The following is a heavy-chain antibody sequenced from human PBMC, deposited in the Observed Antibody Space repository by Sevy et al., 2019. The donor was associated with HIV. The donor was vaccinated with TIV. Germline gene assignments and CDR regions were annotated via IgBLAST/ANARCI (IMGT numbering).Heavy chain of an antibody. V-gene: IGHV3-11*01. Sequence: GGSLRLSCAASGFTFSDYYMSWIRQAPGKGLEWVSYISSTGSTIYYADSVKGRFTISRDNAKNSLYLQMNSLRAEDTAVYYCARGFQSRSLFLPPNHWGQGTLVTVSS. CDR1: GFTFSDYY. CDR3: ARGFQSRSLFLPPNH. CDR2: ISSTGSTI. D-gene: IGHD2-21*01. J-gene: IGHJ4*02.